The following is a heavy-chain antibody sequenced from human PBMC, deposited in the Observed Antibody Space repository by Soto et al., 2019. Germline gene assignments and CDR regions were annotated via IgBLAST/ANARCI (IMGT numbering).Heavy chain of an antibody. V-gene: IGHV4-4*07. J-gene: IGHJ4*02. CDR1: GGSINSYW. CDR3: ARDIGSYAYGEGY. D-gene: IGHD3-10*01. CDR2: VYSSGTT. Sequence: SETLSLTCSVSGGSINSYWWSWIRQPAGKGLEWIGRVYSSGTTDYNPSLNSRATLSVETSKNQLSLKLSSVTAADTAVYYCARDIGSYAYGEGYWGQGTLVTVSS.